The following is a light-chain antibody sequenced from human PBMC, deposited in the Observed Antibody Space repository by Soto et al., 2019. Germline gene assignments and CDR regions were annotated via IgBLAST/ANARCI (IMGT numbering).Light chain of an antibody. CDR2: AAS. CDR3: QQSSNTPWT. Sequence: DIQMTQSPSSLSASVGDRVTITCRASQIITTYLNWYQQKPGKAPELLIYAASSLHSGVPSRFSGSGSGTDFTLTISSLQPEEFATYYCQQSSNTPWTVGQGTKVEIK. V-gene: IGKV1-39*01. J-gene: IGKJ1*01. CDR1: QIITTY.